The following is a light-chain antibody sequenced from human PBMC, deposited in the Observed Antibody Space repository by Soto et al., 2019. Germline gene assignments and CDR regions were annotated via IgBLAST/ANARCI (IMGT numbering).Light chain of an antibody. Sequence: IVMTQSPATLSLSPGERATLSCRASQSLGTNLGWYQQKPGQAPRLLIYGASTRATAIPARFSGSGSGTEFTLTIASLQSGDFAVYYCQHYADWPLTFGGGTKVEIK. CDR1: QSLGTN. V-gene: IGKV3-15*01. CDR3: QHYADWPLT. J-gene: IGKJ4*01. CDR2: GAS.